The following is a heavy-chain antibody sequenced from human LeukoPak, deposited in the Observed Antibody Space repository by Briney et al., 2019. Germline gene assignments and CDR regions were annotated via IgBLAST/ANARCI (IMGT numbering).Heavy chain of an antibody. CDR3: ARQYVVPAATGYYYYYYMDV. CDR1: GYTFTGYY. Sequence: GASVKVSCKASGYTFTGYYMHWVRQAPGQGLEWMGWINPNSGGTNYAQKFQGRVTMTRDTSISTAYLQWSSLKASDTAMYYCARQYVVPAATGYYYYYYMDVWGKGTTVTISS. V-gene: IGHV1-2*02. CDR2: INPNSGGT. J-gene: IGHJ6*03. D-gene: IGHD2-2*01.